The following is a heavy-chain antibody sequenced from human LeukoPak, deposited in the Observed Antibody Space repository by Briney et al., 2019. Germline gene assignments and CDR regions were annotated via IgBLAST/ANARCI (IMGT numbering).Heavy chain of an antibody. CDR1: GGSISSSSYY. CDR3: ARTFGYSYGYLDY. V-gene: IGHV4-39*01. J-gene: IGHJ4*02. D-gene: IGHD5-18*01. CDR2: IYYSGST. Sequence: SSGTLSLTCTVSGGSISSSSYYWGWIRQPPGRGLEWNGSIYYSGSTYYNSSLKSRVTISVDTSKNQFSLKLSSVTAADTAVYYCARTFGYSYGYLDYWGQGTLVTVSS.